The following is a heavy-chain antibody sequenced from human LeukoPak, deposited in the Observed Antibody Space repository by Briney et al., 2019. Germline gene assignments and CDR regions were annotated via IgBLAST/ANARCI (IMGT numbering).Heavy chain of an antibody. CDR3: ARGPNYGSRVDYLDS. D-gene: IGHD4-17*01. CDR1: GFTFSSHW. V-gene: IGHV3-7*01. J-gene: IGHJ4*02. CDR2: INQGGTEK. Sequence: GGSLRLSCAASGFTFSSHWMTWVRRAPGKGLEWVVSINQGGTEKYYADSVKGRFTVSRDNAKNSLFLQMNSLSAGETAVYYCARGPNYGSRVDYLDSWGQGTKVTVSS.